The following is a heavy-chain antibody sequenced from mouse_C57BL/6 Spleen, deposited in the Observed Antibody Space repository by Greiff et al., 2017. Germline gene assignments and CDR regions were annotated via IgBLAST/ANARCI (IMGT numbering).Heavy chain of an antibody. V-gene: IGHV5-17*01. CDR2: ISSGSSTI. J-gene: IGHJ2*01. CDR1: GFTFSDYG. D-gene: IGHD1-2*01. CDR3: ATRYGGNYFDY. Sequence: EVKLMESGGGLVKPGGSLKLSCAASGFTFSDYGMHWVRQAPEKGLEWVAYISSGSSTIYYADTVKGRFTISRDNAKNTLFLQMTSLRSEDTAMYYCATRYGGNYFDYWGQGTTLTVSS.